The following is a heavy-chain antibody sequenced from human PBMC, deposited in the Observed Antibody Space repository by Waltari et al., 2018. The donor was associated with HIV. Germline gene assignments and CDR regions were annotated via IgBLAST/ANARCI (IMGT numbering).Heavy chain of an antibody. D-gene: IGHD1-26*01. Sequence: QVHLRESGPALVKPWETLSLTCTVSNASINTASHYWAWVRQSPGKGPEWIASIYHSGVAYYSPSFKSRVTISVDKSKNEFYLKLRSVTASDLGVFFCARQDKGGKREELLTSWGPG. CDR3: ARQDKGGKREELLTS. CDR1: NASINTASHY. CDR2: IYHSGVA. V-gene: IGHV4-39*01. J-gene: IGHJ5*02.